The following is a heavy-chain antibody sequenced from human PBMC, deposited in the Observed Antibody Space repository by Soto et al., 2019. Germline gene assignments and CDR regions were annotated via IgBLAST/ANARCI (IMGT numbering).Heavy chain of an antibody. J-gene: IGHJ4*02. Sequence: SETLSLTCTVSGGSISSGDYYWSWIRQPPGKGLEWIGYIYYSGSTYYNPSLKSRVTISVDTSKNQFSLRLSSVTAADTAVYYCARSQNYYDSSGELKQETDFDYWGQGTLVTVSS. V-gene: IGHV4-30-4*01. CDR2: IYYSGST. D-gene: IGHD3-22*01. CDR1: GGSISSGDYY. CDR3: ARSQNYYDSSGELKQETDFDY.